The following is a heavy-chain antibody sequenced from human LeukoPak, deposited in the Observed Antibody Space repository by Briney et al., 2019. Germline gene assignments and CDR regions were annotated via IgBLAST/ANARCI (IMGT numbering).Heavy chain of an antibody. CDR3: ASVRLVGVRPGYSYAYYYYYMDV. CDR2: IYYSGST. CDR1: GGSISSSSYY. Sequence: SETLSLTCTVSGGSISSSSYYWGWIRQPPGKGLEWIGSIYYSGSTYYNPSLKSRVTISVDTSKNQFSLKLSSVTAADRAVYYCASVRLVGVRPGYSYAYYYYYMDVWGKGTTVTVSS. V-gene: IGHV4-39*07. D-gene: IGHD5-18*01. J-gene: IGHJ6*03.